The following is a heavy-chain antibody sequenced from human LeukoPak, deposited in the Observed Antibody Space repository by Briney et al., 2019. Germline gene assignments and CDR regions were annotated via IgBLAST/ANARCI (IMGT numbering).Heavy chain of an antibody. CDR2: ISAYNGNT. D-gene: IGHD2-2*01. CDR3: ARSRDIVVVPAARGRAPYYFDY. V-gene: IGHV1-18*01. Sequence: GASVKVSCKASGYTFTSYGISWVRQAPGQGLEWMGWISAYNGNTNYAQKLQGRVTMTTDTSTSTAYMELRSLRSDDTAVYYCARSRDIVVVPAARGRAPYYFDYWGQGTLVTVSS. J-gene: IGHJ4*02. CDR1: GYTFTSYG.